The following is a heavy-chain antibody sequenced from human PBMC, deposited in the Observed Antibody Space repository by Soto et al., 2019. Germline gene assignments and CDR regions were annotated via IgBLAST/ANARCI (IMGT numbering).Heavy chain of an antibody. CDR2: IIPLLRTV. V-gene: IGHV1-69*08. Sequence: GASVKVSCKASGGTFASYSITWVRQVPGRRLEWMGEIIPLLRTVNYAQKFQGRLTITGDRSTSTVYMALSSLRSDDTAVYYCARDPVDLFGYMDVWGHGTTVTVSS. J-gene: IGHJ6*02. CDR3: ARDPVDLFGYMDV. D-gene: IGHD6-25*01. CDR1: GGTFASYS.